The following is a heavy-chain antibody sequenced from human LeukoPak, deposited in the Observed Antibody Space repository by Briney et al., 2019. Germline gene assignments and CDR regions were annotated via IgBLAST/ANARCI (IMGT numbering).Heavy chain of an antibody. CDR2: ISAYNGNT. J-gene: IGHJ3*02. CDR3: ARNLDGGFDI. Sequence: ASVKVSCKASGYTFTSYGISWVRQAPGQGLEWMGWISAYNGNTNYAQKLQGRVTITTVESTSTAYMELSSLRSEDTAVYYCARNLDGGFDIWGQGTMVTVAS. CDR1: GYTFTSYG. D-gene: IGHD5-24*01. V-gene: IGHV1-18*01.